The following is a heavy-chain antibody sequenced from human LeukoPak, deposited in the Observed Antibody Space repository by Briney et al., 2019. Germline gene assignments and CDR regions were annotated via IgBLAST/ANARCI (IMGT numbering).Heavy chain of an antibody. Sequence: SETLSLTCAVYGGSLSGYYWSWIRQPPGRGLEWIGEIAHSGSTKYNPSLKSRVTISVDASKNQFSLKLTSVTAADTAVYYCARGGVVVPAAIEHNWFDPWGQGTLVTVSS. V-gene: IGHV4-34*01. J-gene: IGHJ5*02. CDR2: IAHSGST. CDR1: GGSLSGYY. D-gene: IGHD2-2*01. CDR3: ARGGVVVPAAIEHNWFDP.